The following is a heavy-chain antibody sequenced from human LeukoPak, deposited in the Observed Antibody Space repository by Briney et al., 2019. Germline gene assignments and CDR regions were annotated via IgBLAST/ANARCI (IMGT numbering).Heavy chain of an antibody. CDR1: GASISGSGYY. CDR3: VKGGGYGLIDY. J-gene: IGHJ4*02. D-gene: IGHD1-26*01. CDR2: IYYTGST. V-gene: IGHV4-39*01. Sequence: SETLSLTCAVSGASISGSGYYLGWIRQPPGKGLEWIGNIYYTGSTYYNASLQSRVTISIDMSKNQFSLRLNSVTAADTAMYYCVKGGGYGLIDYWGQGTLVTVSS.